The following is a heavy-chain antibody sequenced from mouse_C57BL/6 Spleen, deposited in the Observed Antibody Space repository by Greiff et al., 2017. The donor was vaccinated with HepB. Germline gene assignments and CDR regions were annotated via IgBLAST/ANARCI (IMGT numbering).Heavy chain of an antibody. J-gene: IGHJ4*01. CDR1: GYTFTSYW. V-gene: IGHV1-55*01. D-gene: IGHD2-4*01. CDR3: ARVITTLYYYAMDY. Sequence: VQLQQSGAELVKPGASVKMSCKASGYTFTSYWITWVKQRPGQGLEWIGDIYPGSGSTNYNEKFKSKATLTVDTSSSTAYMQLSSLTSEDSAVYYCARVITTLYYYAMDYWGQGTSVTVSS. CDR2: IYPGSGST.